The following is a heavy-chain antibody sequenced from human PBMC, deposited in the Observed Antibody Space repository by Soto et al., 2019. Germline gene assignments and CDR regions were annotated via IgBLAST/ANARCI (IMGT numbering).Heavy chain of an antibody. CDR2: IGTAGDT. J-gene: IGHJ4*02. CDR3: ARGQEVGAHFFDS. CDR1: GFTFSGFD. D-gene: IGHD2-15*01. V-gene: IGHV3-13*01. Sequence: GGSLRLSCEASGFTFSGFDIHWVRQPTGKGLECVSTIGTAGDTYYAVSVKGRFTISRDNAKNSLSLQMNSLRAGDTAVYFCARGQEVGAHFFDSWGQGTQVTVSS.